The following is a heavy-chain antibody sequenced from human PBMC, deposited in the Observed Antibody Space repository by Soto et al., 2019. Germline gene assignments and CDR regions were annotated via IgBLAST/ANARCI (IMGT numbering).Heavy chain of an antibody. D-gene: IGHD6-13*01. CDR3: ARDPNGAAGGGY. CDR2: IYPYNGNT. J-gene: IGHJ4*02. CDR1: GYTFINHG. Sequence: QVQLVQSGAEVRKPGSSVKVSCKSSGYTFINHGIFWVRQAPGQGLEWMAWIYPYNGNTNYAQKFLGRVTLTTDTSTSTAYMDLRSLTTDDTAIYYCARDPNGAAGGGYWGQGTLVTVSS. V-gene: IGHV1-18*01.